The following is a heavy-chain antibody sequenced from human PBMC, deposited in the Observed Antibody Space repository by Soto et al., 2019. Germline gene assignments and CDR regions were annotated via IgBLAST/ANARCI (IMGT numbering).Heavy chain of an antibody. Sequence: QVQLVESGGGLVKPGGSLRLSCAASGFTFSDYYMSWIRQAPGKGLEWVSYISSSSSYTNYADSVKGRFTISRDNAKNSLYLQMNSLRAEDTALYYCAREEIAAAGSDAFDIWGQGTMVTVSS. D-gene: IGHD6-13*01. CDR3: AREEIAAAGSDAFDI. CDR2: ISSSSSYT. CDR1: GFTFSDYY. V-gene: IGHV3-11*06. J-gene: IGHJ3*02.